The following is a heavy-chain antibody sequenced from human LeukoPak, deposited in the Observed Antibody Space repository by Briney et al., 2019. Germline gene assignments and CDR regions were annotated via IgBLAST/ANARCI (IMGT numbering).Heavy chain of an antibody. Sequence: HRGSPAPYKGQELVAVMTYDEATRYFEDSVKGGFTISRDTSKSTLYLQMNSLGAEDTAVYYCVKEQGSGSYRTADYWGQGTLVTVSS. V-gene: IGHV3-30*18. J-gene: IGHJ4*02. D-gene: IGHD3-10*01. CDR3: VKEQGSGSYRTADY. CDR2: MTYDEATR.